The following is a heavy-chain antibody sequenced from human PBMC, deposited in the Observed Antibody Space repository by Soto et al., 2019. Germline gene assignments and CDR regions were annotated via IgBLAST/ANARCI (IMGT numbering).Heavy chain of an antibody. CDR3: AFGVYGDFAYY. V-gene: IGHV4-34*01. CDR1: GGSFSGYY. J-gene: IGHJ4*02. D-gene: IGHD4-17*01. CDR2: INHSGST. Sequence: SETLSLTCAVYGGSFSGYYWSWIRQPPGKGLEWIGEINHSGSTNYNPSLKSRVTISVDTSKNQFSLKLSSVTAADTAVYYCAFGVYGDFAYYWGQGTLVTVSS.